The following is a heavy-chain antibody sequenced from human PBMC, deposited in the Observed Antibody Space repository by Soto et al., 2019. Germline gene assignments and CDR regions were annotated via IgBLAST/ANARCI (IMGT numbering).Heavy chain of an antibody. CDR3: GRSVAGTSYFDY. CDR1: GGSFSGYY. Sequence: SETLSLTCAVYGGSFSGYYWSWIRQPPGKGLEWIGEINHSGSTNYNPSLKSRVTISVDTSKNQFSLKLSSVTAADTAVYYCGRSVAGTSYFDYWGQGTLVTVSS. J-gene: IGHJ4*02. V-gene: IGHV4-34*01. CDR2: INHSGST. D-gene: IGHD6-19*01.